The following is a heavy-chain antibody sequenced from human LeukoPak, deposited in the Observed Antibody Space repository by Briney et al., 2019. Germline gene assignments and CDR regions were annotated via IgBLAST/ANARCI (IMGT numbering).Heavy chain of an antibody. Sequence: GGSLRLSCAASGFTFSSYGMHWVRQAPGKGLEWVAVISYDGSNKYYADSVKGRFTISRDNSKNTLYLQMNSLRAEDTAVYYCAKTQVVTATLIDYWGQGTLVTVSS. CDR1: GFTFSSYG. J-gene: IGHJ4*02. CDR3: AKTQVVTATLIDY. V-gene: IGHV3-30*18. CDR2: ISYDGSNK. D-gene: IGHD2-21*02.